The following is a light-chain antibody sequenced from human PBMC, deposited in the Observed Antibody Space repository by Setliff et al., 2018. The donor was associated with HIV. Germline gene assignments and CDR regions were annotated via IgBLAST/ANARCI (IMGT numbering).Light chain of an antibody. CDR3: SSYTSSSLYV. Sequence: QSALTQPPSVSGSPGQSVTISCTGTSSDVGRYNRVSWYQQPPGTAPKLMIYEVTNRPSGVPDRFSGSKSGSTASLTISGLQAEDEADYYCSSYTSSSLYVFGTGTKVTVL. J-gene: IGLJ1*01. CDR1: SSDVGRYNR. V-gene: IGLV2-18*02. CDR2: EVT.